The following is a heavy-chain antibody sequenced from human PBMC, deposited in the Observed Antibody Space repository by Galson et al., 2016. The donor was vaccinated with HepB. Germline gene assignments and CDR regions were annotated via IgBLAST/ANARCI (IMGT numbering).Heavy chain of an antibody. V-gene: IGHV3-15*01. CDR2: IKSNSDGGRT. CDR3: TTQWFAP. CDR1: GFTFSNAW. J-gene: IGHJ5*02. Sequence: SLRLSCAASGFTFSNAWMSWVRQAPGKGLEWVGRIKSNSDGGRTDYAAPVKGRVIISRDDAKNTLYLQMNSLKTVDTAVNYCTTQWFAPWGQGTLVPVSS.